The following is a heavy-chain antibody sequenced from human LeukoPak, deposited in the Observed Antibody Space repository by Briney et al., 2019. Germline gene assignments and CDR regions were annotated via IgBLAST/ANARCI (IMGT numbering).Heavy chain of an antibody. CDR1: GFTFSSYG. J-gene: IGHJ4*02. V-gene: IGHV3-30*03. Sequence: PGRSLRLSCAASGFTFSSYGMHWVRQAPGKGLEWVAVISYDGSNKYYADSVKGRFTISRDNSRNTVYLEMKNLRADDTAVYYCARDLADRWLQFDYGGQGTLVSVSS. CDR3: ARDLADRWLQFDY. D-gene: IGHD5-24*01. CDR2: ISYDGSNK.